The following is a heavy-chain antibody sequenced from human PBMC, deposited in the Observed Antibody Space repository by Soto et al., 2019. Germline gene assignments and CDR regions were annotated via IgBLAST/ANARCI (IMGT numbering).Heavy chain of an antibody. CDR1: GFTLSDSW. V-gene: IGHV3-7*01. D-gene: IGHD4-4*01. CDR2: IKPDESEK. J-gene: IGHJ1*01. Sequence: EVQLVESGGGLVQPGGSLRLSCTASGFTLSDSWMTWVRQAPGKGLEWVARIKPDESEKKYADSVKGRFSISRDNAKNSMYLQMDSLRGEDTAVYYCVRGGSNYASWGQGPLVTVSS. CDR3: VRGGSNYAS.